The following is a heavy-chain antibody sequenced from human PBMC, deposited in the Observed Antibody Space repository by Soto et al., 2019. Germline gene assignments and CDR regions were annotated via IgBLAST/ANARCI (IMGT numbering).Heavy chain of an antibody. Sequence: GGSLRLSCEASGFTFSSYSMNWVRQAPGKGLELVSSISSSSSYIYYADSVKGRFTISRDNANNSLYLQINSLRAEDTAVYYCAGVCDAMPNIVIVPAAPKDWGQGTLVKVS. V-gene: IGHV3-21*01. CDR2: ISSSSSYI. CDR3: AGVCDAMPNIVIVPAAPKD. D-gene: IGHD2-2*01. J-gene: IGHJ4*01. CDR1: GFTFSSYS.